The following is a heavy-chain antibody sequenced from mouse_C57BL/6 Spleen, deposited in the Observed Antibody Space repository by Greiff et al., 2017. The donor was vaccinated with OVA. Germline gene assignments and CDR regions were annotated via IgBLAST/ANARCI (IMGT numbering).Heavy chain of an antibody. J-gene: IGHJ4*01. CDR2: IDPANGNT. Sequence: VQLQQSVAELVRPGASVKLSCTASGFNIKNTYMHWVKQRPEQGLEWIGRIDPANGNTKYAPKFPGKATITADTSSNTAYLQLSSLTAEDTAIYYCARNDYCGSYAMDYWGQGTSVTVSS. CDR1: GFNIKNTY. V-gene: IGHV14-3*01. D-gene: IGHD1-1*01. CDR3: ARNDYCGSYAMDY.